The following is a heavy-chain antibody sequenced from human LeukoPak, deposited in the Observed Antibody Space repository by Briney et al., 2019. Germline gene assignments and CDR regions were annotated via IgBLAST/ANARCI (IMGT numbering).Heavy chain of an antibody. D-gene: IGHD3-3*01. CDR3: VKDRDFWSGLDV. V-gene: IGHV3-9*01. Sequence: PGRSLRLSCVASGFFFDDYGMHWVRQVPGKGLEWVSGISWQSRTRKYADSVRGRFTISRDNAKNSLYLQMNSLKLEDTALCYCVKDRDFWSGLDVWGQGTMVTVSS. CDR1: GFFFDDYG. J-gene: IGHJ6*02. CDR2: ISWQSRTR.